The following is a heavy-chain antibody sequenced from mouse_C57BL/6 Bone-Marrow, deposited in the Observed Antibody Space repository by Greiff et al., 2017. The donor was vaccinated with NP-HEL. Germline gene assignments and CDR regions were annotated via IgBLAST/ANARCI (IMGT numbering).Heavy chain of an antibody. D-gene: IGHD1-1*01. V-gene: IGHV1-19*01. CDR2: INPYNGGT. CDR1: GYTFTDYY. CDR3: TRSIYYYGSYCYFDV. Sequence: VQLQQSGPVLVKPGASVKMSCKASGYTFTDYYMNWVKQSHGKSLEWIGVINPYNGGTSYNQKFKGKATLTVDKSSSTAYMELNSLTSQDSAVNYCTRSIYYYGSYCYFDVWGTGTTVTVSS. J-gene: IGHJ1*03.